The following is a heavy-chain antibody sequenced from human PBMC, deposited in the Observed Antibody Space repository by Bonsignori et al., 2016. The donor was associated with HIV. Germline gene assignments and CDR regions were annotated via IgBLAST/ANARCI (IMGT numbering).Heavy chain of an antibody. D-gene: IGHD3-10*01. CDR1: GYTFTTYY. CDR2: MNPSGGST. Sequence: QVQLVQSGAEVMQPGASVKVSCKASGYTFTTYYMHWVRQAPGLGLEWMGGMNPSGGSTTYAQKFQGRVTMTSDTSTSTVYMELSSLRSEDTAVYYCNKGGIRGSANWFDPWGQGTLVTVSS. V-gene: IGHV1-46*01. J-gene: IGHJ5*02. CDR3: NKGGIRGSANWFDP.